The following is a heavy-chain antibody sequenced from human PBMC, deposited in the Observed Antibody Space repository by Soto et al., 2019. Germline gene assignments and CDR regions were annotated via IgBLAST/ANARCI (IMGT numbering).Heavy chain of an antibody. CDR1: GFTFSNYW. V-gene: IGHV3-7*04. J-gene: IGHJ4*02. D-gene: IGHD3-10*01. Sequence: EVQLVESGGGLVQPGGSLRLSCAASGFTFSNYWMGWVRQAPGKGLEWVATIKQDESEKYYVDSVKGRFTISRDNAKNSLYLQMNSLRAEDTAVYYCARAGVLWFGNSFFDYWGQGTLVTVSS. CDR3: ARAGVLWFGNSFFDY. CDR2: IKQDESEK.